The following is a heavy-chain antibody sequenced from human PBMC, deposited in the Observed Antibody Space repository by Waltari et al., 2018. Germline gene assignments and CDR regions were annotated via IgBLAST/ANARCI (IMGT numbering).Heavy chain of an antibody. CDR3: ARAPRVGSSRWEYLPGYFDY. V-gene: IGHV4-4*02. CDR2: ISHSGGS. Sequence: QVQLQESGPGLGKPSGTLSLTCAVSGGSVSSGSWWSWVRQSPGKGLEWIAEISHSGGSNYNASLKSRVTISVDESKNQFSLKLTSITAADTAVYYCARAPRVGSSRWEYLPGYFDYWGQGTLVTVSS. J-gene: IGHJ4*02. D-gene: IGHD6-13*01. CDR1: GGSVSSGSW.